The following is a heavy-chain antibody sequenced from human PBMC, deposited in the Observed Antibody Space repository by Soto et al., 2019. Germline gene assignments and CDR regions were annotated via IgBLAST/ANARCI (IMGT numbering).Heavy chain of an antibody. Sequence: PGGSLRLSCAASGFTFSSYSMNWVRQAPGKGLEWVSYISSSSRTIYCADSVKGRFTISRDNAKNSLYLQMNSLRAEDTAVYYCAKDRSHKLLWFGGVTTWAPRYFDYWRKGTLVTVSS. CDR1: GFTFSSYS. CDR2: ISSSSRTI. V-gene: IGHV3-48*01. CDR3: AKDRSHKLLWFGGVTTWAPRYFDY. J-gene: IGHJ4*02. D-gene: IGHD3-10*01.